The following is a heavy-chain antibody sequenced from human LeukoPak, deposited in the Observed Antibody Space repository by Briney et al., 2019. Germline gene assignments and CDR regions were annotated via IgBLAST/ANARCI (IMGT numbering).Heavy chain of an antibody. CDR2: IYYSGST. Sequence: PSETLSLTCAVSGGSISSSNWWSWVRQPPGKGLEWIGSIYYSGSTYYNPSLKSRVTISVDTSKNQFSLKLSSVTAADTAVYYCAREGGYSSGLYSLGYWGQGTLVTVSS. CDR3: AREGGYSSGLYSLGY. V-gene: IGHV4-4*02. D-gene: IGHD6-19*01. J-gene: IGHJ4*02. CDR1: GGSISSSNW.